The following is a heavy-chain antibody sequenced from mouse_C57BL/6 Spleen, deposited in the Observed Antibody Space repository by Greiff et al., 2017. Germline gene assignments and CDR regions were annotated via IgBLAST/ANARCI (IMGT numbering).Heavy chain of an antibody. Sequence: LQESGAELVKPGASVKISCKASGYAFSSYWMNWVKQRPGKGLEWIGQIYPGDGDTNYNGKFKGKATLTADKSSSTAYMQLSSLTSEDSAVYFCANWDEYYFDYWGQGTTLTVSS. CDR1: GYAFSSYW. J-gene: IGHJ2*01. V-gene: IGHV1-80*01. CDR2: IYPGDGDT. D-gene: IGHD4-1*01. CDR3: ANWDEYYFDY.